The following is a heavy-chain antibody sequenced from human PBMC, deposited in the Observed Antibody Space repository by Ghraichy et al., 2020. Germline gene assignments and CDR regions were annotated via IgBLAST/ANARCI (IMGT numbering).Heavy chain of an antibody. CDR2: ISWNSGSI. J-gene: IGHJ5*02. V-gene: IGHV3-9*01. D-gene: IGHD3-22*01. CDR3: AKADKYYYDSSGYYQFDP. CDR1: GFTFDDYA. Sequence: SLNISCAASGFTFDDYAMHWVRQAPGKGLEWVSGISWNSGSIGYADSVKGRFTISRDNAKNSLYLQMNSLRAEDTALYYCAKADKYYYDSSGYYQFDPWGQGTLVTVSS.